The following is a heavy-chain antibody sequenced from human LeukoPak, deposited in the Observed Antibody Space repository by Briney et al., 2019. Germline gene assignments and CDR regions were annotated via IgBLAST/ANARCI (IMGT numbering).Heavy chain of an antibody. V-gene: IGHV3-48*04. CDR2: ISSSGSTI. CDR1: GFTFSGSA. CDR3: ARAPLDYGRLYYYYMDV. Sequence: PGGSLRLSCAASGFTFSGSAMHWVRQASGKGLEWVSYISSSGSTIYYADSVKGRFTISRDNAKNSLYLQMNSLRAEDTAVYYCARAPLDYGRLYYYYMDVWGKGTTVTISS. D-gene: IGHD4-17*01. J-gene: IGHJ6*03.